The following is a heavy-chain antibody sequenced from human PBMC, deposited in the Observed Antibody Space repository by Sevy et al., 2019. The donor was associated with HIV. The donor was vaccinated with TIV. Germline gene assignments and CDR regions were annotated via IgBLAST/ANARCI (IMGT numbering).Heavy chain of an antibody. CDR2: IKSEFDGGAI. J-gene: IGHJ6*02. CDR3: ITDPAYRGSDVEVINYYFYGMDV. V-gene: IGHV3-15*01. D-gene: IGHD5-12*01. Sequence: GGSLRLSCTASGFTFSSAWMSWVRQAPGKGLEWVGRIKSEFDGGAIDYAAPVKGRFSISREDSKNTVYLQMNSLKTEDTAVYYCITDPAYRGSDVEVINYYFYGMDVWGQGTTVTVSS. CDR1: GFTFSSAW.